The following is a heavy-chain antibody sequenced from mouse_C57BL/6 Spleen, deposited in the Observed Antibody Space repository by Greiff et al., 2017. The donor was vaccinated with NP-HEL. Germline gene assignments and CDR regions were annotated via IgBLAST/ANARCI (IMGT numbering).Heavy chain of an antibody. J-gene: IGHJ4*01. CDR3: AREGVYYDYDERDYYAMDY. Sequence: VQLQQSGAELARPGASVKLSCKASGYTFTSYGISWVKQRTGQGLEWIGEIYPRSGNTYYNEKFKGKATLTADKSSSTAYMELRSLTSEDSAVYFCAREGVYYDYDERDYYAMDYWGQGTSVTVSS. V-gene: IGHV1-81*01. D-gene: IGHD2-4*01. CDR2: IYPRSGNT. CDR1: GYTFTSYG.